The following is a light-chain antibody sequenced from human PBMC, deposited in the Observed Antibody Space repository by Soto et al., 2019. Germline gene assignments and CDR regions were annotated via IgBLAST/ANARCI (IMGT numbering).Light chain of an antibody. CDR3: QQYCSSPFT. V-gene: IGKV3-20*01. J-gene: IGKJ4*01. Sequence: EIVLTQSPGTLSLSPGERATLSCRASQSVSSSYLAWYQQKPGQAPRLLIYGASSRATGIPDRFSGSGSGTDFTLTISRLEPEDFAVYYCQQYCSSPFTFGGGTKVESK. CDR1: QSVSSSY. CDR2: GAS.